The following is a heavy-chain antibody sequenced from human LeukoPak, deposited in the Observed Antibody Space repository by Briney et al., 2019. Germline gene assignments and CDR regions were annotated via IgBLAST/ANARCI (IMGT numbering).Heavy chain of an antibody. V-gene: IGHV1-2*06. CDR2: INPNSGGT. J-gene: IGHJ6*02. Sequence: WASVKVSCKASGYTFTGYHMHWVRQAPGQGLEWMGRINPNSGGTNYAQKFQGRVTMTRDTSISTAYMELSRLRSDDTAVYYCARDRRRCSGGSCYVYYYYYGMDVWGQGTTVTVSS. D-gene: IGHD2-15*01. CDR1: GYTFTGYH. CDR3: ARDRRRCSGGSCYVYYYYYGMDV.